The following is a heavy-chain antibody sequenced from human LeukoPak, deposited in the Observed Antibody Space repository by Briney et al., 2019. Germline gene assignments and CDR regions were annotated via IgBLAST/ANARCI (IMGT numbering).Heavy chain of an antibody. Sequence: PGGSLRLSCAASGFTFSSYSMNWVRQAPGKGLEWVSSISSSSYIYYADSVKGRFTISRDDAKNSLFLQMNSLRAEDTAVYYCARDKDWAFDYWGQGTLVTVSS. J-gene: IGHJ4*02. V-gene: IGHV3-21*06. CDR3: ARDKDWAFDY. CDR1: GFTFSSYS. CDR2: ISSSSYI. D-gene: IGHD3/OR15-3a*01.